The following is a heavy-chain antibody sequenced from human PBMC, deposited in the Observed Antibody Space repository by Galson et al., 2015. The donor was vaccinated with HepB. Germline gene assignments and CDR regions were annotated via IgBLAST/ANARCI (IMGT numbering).Heavy chain of an antibody. J-gene: IGHJ5*02. D-gene: IGHD3-22*01. V-gene: IGHV4-59*08. CDR2: TSYSGNT. CDR3: ARRIDTSGSYPRDNWFDP. CDR1: GNSISDYY. Sequence: SETLSLTCTVSGNSISDYYWSWIRQPPGKGLEWVGHTSYSGNTIYNPSLESRLTMSVDTSKNQFTLRLNYVTAADTAVYYCARRIDTSGSYPRDNWFDPWGQGILVTVSS.